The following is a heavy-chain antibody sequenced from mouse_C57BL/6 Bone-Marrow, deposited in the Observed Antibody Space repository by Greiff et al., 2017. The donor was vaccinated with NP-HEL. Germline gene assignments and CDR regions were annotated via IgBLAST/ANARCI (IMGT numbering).Heavy chain of an antibody. D-gene: IGHD2-1*01. V-gene: IGHV1-64*01. CDR2: IHPNSGST. Sequence: VKLQQPGAELVKPGASVKLSCKASGYTFTSYWMHWVKQRPGQGLEWIGMIHPNSGSTNYNEKFKSKATLTVDKSSSTAYMQLSSLTSEDSAVYYCARRVYYGNVSYFDYWGQGTTLTVSS. CDR3: ARRVYYGNVSYFDY. CDR1: GYTFTSYW. J-gene: IGHJ2*01.